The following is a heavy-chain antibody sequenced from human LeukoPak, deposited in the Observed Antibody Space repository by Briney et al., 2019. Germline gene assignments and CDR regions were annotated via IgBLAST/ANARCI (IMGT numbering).Heavy chain of an antibody. CDR1: GFAFTAYG. V-gene: IGHV3-21*01. CDR2: IGPGPSRT. J-gene: IGHJ4*02. Sequence: GGSLRLSCAASGFAFTAYGMNWVRQAPEKGLEWLSYIGPGPSRTYYADSVRGRFVISRDDAKNSLYLQMSSLRAEDTAVYYCARGYVTMAPDYGGPGTLVTVSS. D-gene: IGHD3-10*02. CDR3: ARGYVTMAPDY.